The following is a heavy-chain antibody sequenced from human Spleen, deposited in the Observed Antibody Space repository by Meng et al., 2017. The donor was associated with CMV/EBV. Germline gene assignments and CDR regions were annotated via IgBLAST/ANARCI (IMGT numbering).Heavy chain of an antibody. V-gene: IGHV4-39*07. CDR2: IYYSGST. D-gene: IGHD2-2*01. CDR3: ARPYCSSTSCYLGAFDY. Sequence: SETLSLTCTVSGGSIGSSSYYWGWIRQPPGKGLEWIGSIYYSGSTYYNPSLKSRVTISVDTSKNRFSLKLSSVTAADTAVYYCARPYCSSTSCYLGAFDYWGQGTLVTVSS. J-gene: IGHJ4*02. CDR1: GGSIGSSSYY.